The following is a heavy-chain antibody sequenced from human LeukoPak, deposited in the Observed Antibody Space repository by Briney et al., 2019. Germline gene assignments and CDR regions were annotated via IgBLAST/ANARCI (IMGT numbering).Heavy chain of an antibody. D-gene: IGHD1-26*01. CDR2: IYTSGST. J-gene: IGHJ6*03. V-gene: IGHV4-4*07. CDR3: ARDRVGASNHYYYHYMDV. Sequence: PSETLSLTCTVSGGSISSYYWSWIRQPAGKGLEWIGRIYTSGSTNYNPSLKSRVTMSVDTSKNQFSLKLSSVTAADTAVYYCARDRVGASNHYYYHYMDVWGKGTTVTVSS. CDR1: GGSISSYY.